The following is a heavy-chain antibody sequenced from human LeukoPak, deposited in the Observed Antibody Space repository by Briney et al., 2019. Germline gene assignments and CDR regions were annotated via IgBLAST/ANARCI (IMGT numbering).Heavy chain of an antibody. CDR3: ARDRGTTVTTYNFDY. V-gene: IGHV3-33*01. CDR2: IWYDGSNE. CDR1: GFTFSSYA. J-gene: IGHJ4*02. Sequence: PGGSLRLSCAASGFTFSSYAMHWVRQAPGKGLEWVAIIWYDGSNEFYADSVKGRFTISRDNSKNTLFLQMKSLRAEDTAVYYCARDRGTTVTTYNFDYWGQGTLVTVSS. D-gene: IGHD4-17*01.